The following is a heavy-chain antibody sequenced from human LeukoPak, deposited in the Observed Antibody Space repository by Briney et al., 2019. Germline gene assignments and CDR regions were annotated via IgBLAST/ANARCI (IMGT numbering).Heavy chain of an antibody. D-gene: IGHD3-16*01. CDR2: IKSKTDGGTT. Sequence: NPGGSLRLSCAASGFTFSNAWMTWVRQAPGKGLEWVGRIKSKTDGGTTDYAAPVKGRFTISRDDSKNTLYLQMNSLKTEDTAVYYCTTLGESSYYYMDVWGKGTTVTISS. CDR1: GFTFSNAW. V-gene: IGHV3-15*01. CDR3: TTLGESSYYYMDV. J-gene: IGHJ6*03.